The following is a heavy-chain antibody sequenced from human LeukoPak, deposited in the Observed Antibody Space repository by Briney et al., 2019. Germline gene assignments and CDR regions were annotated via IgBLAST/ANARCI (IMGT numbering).Heavy chain of an antibody. CDR3: ASQGPGYGAVGRYFDY. CDR2: INHSGST. J-gene: IGHJ4*02. V-gene: IGHV4-34*01. Sequence: SETLSLTCAVYGGSFSGYYWSRIRQPPGKGLEWIGEINHSGSTNYNPSLKSRVTISVDTSKNQFSLKLSSVTAADTAVYYCASQGPGYGAVGRYFDYWGQGTLVTVSS. D-gene: IGHD4-17*01. CDR1: GGSFSGYY.